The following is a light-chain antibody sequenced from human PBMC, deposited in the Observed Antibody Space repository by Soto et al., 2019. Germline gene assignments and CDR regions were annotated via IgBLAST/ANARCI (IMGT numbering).Light chain of an antibody. CDR1: QNINTY. Sequence: IQVTQSPSSLSASVGDRVTITCRASQNINTYLNWYRQKSGKAPELLIFLASTLQTGVPSRFSGSGSGTNISLTISGLQPDDFATYYCQQSFSNMVTFGAGTKVQI. J-gene: IGKJ4*01. CDR3: QQSFSNMVT. V-gene: IGKV1-39*01. CDR2: LAS.